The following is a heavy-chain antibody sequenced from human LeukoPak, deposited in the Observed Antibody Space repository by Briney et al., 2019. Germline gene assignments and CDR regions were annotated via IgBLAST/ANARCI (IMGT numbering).Heavy chain of an antibody. CDR1: GFTFSNNA. Sequence: RPGGSLRLSCAVSGFTFSNNAMTWVRQAPGKGLEWVSTINGGGGSTYYADSVEGRFTISRDNSKNTLYLQMNSLRAEDTAVYYCARQTQSYSNSCPDFWGQGTLVTVSS. CDR2: INGGGGST. V-gene: IGHV3-23*01. D-gene: IGHD2-2*01. CDR3: ARQTQSYSNSCPDF. J-gene: IGHJ4*02.